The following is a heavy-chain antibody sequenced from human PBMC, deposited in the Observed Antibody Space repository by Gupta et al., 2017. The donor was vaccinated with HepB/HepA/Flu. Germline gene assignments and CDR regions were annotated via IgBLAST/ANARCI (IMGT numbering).Heavy chain of an antibody. Sequence: QVQLVQSGAEAKKPGASVKVSCKTSGYTFTHYGISWVRQAPGQGLEWMGWISTYNGNTNYGQELQGRVTMTRDTSTSTAYMELRGLRFDDTAVYYCARGRGGVSGYGMDVWGQGPTVTVSS. D-gene: IGHD3-16*01. CDR2: ISTYNGNT. V-gene: IGHV1-18*01. CDR3: ARGRGGVSGYGMDV. CDR1: GYTFTHYG. J-gene: IGHJ6*02.